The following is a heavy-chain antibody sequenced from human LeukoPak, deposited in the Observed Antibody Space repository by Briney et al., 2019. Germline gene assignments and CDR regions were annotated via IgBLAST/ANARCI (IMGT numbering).Heavy chain of an antibody. D-gene: IGHD2-21*01. Sequence: PGGSLRLSCAASGFTFSNYAMSWVRQAPGKGLEWVSAISSSGATTYYADSVKGRFTISRDNSKNTLYLQMNSLRAEDTAVFYCAKDLTVVVIAMDYWGQGTLVTVSS. CDR3: AKDLTVVVIAMDY. CDR1: GFTFSNYA. J-gene: IGHJ4*02. V-gene: IGHV3-23*01. CDR2: ISSSGATT.